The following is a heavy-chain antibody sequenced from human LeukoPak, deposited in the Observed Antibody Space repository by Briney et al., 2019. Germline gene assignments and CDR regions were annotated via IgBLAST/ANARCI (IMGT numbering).Heavy chain of an antibody. J-gene: IGHJ5*02. D-gene: IGHD7-27*01. CDR2: IYTSGST. CDR1: GGSISGYY. V-gene: IGHV4-4*07. CDR3: ARDREAVANWGYDWFDP. Sequence: SETLSLTCTVSGGSISGYYWSWIRQPAGKGLEWIGRIYTSGSTNYNPSLNSRVTMSVDTSKNQFSLKLSSVAAADTAVYYCARDREAVANWGYDWFDPWGQGTLVTVSS.